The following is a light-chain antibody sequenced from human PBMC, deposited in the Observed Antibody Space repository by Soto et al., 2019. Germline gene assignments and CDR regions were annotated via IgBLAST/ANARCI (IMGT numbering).Light chain of an antibody. CDR3: QQRSNWPLT. J-gene: IGKJ4*01. V-gene: IGKV3-11*01. Sequence: EIVLTQSTATLSLSPGERATLSCRASQSVSSYLAWYQQKPGQAPRLLIYDASNRASDIPARFSGSGSATDFTLIISSLEPVDFAVYYCQQRSNWPLTFGGGTKVE. CDR2: DAS. CDR1: QSVSSY.